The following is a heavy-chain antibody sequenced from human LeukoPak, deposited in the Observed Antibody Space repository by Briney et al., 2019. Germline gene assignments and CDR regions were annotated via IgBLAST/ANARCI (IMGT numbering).Heavy chain of an antibody. Sequence: PGGSLRLSCAASGFTFSGYAMHWVRQAPGKGLEWVAVISYDGSNKYYADSVKGRFTISRDNSKNTLYLQMNSLKTEDTAVYYCTTRGRSSSNLQYYYYYYMDVWGKGTTVTVSS. V-gene: IGHV3-30*04. D-gene: IGHD6-6*01. J-gene: IGHJ6*03. CDR3: TTRGRSSSNLQYYYYYYMDV. CDR1: GFTFSGYA. CDR2: ISYDGSNK.